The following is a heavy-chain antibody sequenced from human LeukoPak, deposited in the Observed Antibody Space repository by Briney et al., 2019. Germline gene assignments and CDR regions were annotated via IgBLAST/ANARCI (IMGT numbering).Heavy chain of an antibody. CDR1: GFTFSSYG. CDR3: ARDGGYSYGSDY. CDR2: IWYDGSNK. D-gene: IGHD5-18*01. V-gene: IGHV3-33*01. J-gene: IGHJ4*02. Sequence: QSGGSLRLSCAAPGFTFSSYGMHWVRQAPGKGLEWVAVIWYDGSNKYYADSVKGRFTISRDNSKNTLYLQMNSLRAEDTAVYYCARDGGYSYGSDYWGQGTLVTVSS.